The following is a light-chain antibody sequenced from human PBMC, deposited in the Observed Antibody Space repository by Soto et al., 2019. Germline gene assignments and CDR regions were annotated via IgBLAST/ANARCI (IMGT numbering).Light chain of an antibody. J-gene: IGKJ1*01. CDR2: KAS. CDR1: QSIGSW. V-gene: IGKV1-5*03. Sequence: DIQMTQSPSTLSASVGDRDTITCRASQSIGSWLAWYQQKPGKAPKLLLYKASSLESGVPSRLSSSGSVTEFTLTIRRLQADYFASYYCQQYGSYSPWTFGQGTKVEIK. CDR3: QQYGSYSPWT.